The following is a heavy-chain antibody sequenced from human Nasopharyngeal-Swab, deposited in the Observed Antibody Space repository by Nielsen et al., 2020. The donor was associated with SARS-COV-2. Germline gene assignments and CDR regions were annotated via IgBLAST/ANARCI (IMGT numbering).Heavy chain of an antibody. CDR1: GGSFSGYY. J-gene: IGHJ4*02. D-gene: IGHD3-3*01. Sequence: SETLSLTCAVYGGSFSGYYWSWIRQPPGKGLEWMGEINHSGSTNYNPSLKSRVTISVDTSKNQFSLKLSSVTAADTAVYYCARVELRFLEWYDYWGQGTLVTVSS. V-gene: IGHV4-34*01. CDR2: INHSGST. CDR3: ARVELRFLEWYDY.